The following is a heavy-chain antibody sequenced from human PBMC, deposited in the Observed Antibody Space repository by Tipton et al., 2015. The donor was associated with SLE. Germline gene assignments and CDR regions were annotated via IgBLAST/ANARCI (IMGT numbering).Heavy chain of an antibody. CDR2: MYYSGST. CDR1: GDSMSSSSYY. V-gene: IGHV4-39*07. D-gene: IGHD3-3*01. J-gene: IGHJ4*02. Sequence: TLSLTCTVSGDSMSSSSYYWGWIRQPPGKGLEWIGSMYYSGSTYYNPALKSRVTISLDVSRNQFSLILSSVTATDTAVYYCARIRPGHGDPFDFWGQGTLVTVSS. CDR3: ARIRPGHGDPFDF.